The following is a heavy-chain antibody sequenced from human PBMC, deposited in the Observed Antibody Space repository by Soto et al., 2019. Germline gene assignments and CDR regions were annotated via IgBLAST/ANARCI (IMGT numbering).Heavy chain of an antibody. CDR2: IIPIFGTA. Sequence: WASVKVSCKASGGTFSSYAISWVRQAPGQGLEWMGGIIPIFGTANYAQKFQGRVTITADESTSTAYMELSSLRSEDTAVYYCARDPPGGPASSNWFDPWGQGTLVTVS. CDR1: GGTFSSYA. D-gene: IGHD2-15*01. V-gene: IGHV1-69*13. CDR3: ARDPPGGPASSNWFDP. J-gene: IGHJ5*02.